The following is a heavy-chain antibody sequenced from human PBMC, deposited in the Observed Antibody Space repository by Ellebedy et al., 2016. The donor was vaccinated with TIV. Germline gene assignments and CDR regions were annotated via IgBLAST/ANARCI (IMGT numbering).Heavy chain of an antibody. V-gene: IGHV3-15*01. D-gene: IGHD3-16*02. CDR2: IKSKTDGGTT. Sequence: GESLKISXATSGFTFANAWMSWVRQAPGKGLEWIGRIKSKTDGGTTDSAAPLQGRFTISRDDSKHALFLQMDGLKTEDTALYFCTTAYYHYIWGTYRYTPEGYWGQGTLVTVSS. CDR1: GFTFANAW. CDR3: TTAYYHYIWGTYRYTPEGY. J-gene: IGHJ4*02.